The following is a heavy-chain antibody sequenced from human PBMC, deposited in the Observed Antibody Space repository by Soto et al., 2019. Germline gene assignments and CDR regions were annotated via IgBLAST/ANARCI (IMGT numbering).Heavy chain of an antibody. CDR2: IIPHSGET. Sequence: QVQLVQYGAEVKRPGASVKVSCKASGYSFTGYYMHWVRQAPGQGLEWMGWIIPHSGETNYAQKFQARVTLTRDTSISTAYMQLTGMTSDDTAVYYCARETDDFTNGAHDRWGQGTLVTVSS. CDR3: ARETDDFTNGAHDR. J-gene: IGHJ5*02. D-gene: IGHD4-4*01. CDR1: GYSFTGYY. V-gene: IGHV1-2*02.